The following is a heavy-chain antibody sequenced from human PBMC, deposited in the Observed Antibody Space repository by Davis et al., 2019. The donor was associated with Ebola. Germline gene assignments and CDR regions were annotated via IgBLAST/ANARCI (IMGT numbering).Heavy chain of an antibody. CDR2: IYPSDSDT. CDR3: ARLGTRSFDY. CDR1: GFTFSSYS. D-gene: IGHD2-2*01. V-gene: IGHV5-51*01. J-gene: IGHJ4*02. Sequence: GESLKISCAASGFTFSSYSMNWVRQMPGKGLEWMGDIYPSDSDTRYSPSFQGHVTFSVDKSITTAYLQWSSLKASDTATYYCARLGTRSFDYWGQGTLVTVSS.